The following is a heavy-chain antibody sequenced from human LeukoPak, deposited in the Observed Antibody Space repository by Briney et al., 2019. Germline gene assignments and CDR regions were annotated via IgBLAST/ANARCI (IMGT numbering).Heavy chain of an antibody. J-gene: IGHJ6*02. Sequence: SETLSLTCTVSGGSISSRDYYWGWIRQPPGKGLEWIGYIYYRGSTNYNPSLKSRVTISVDTSKNQFSLKLSSVTAADTAVYYCARSNYYDSSDYYYPTYYYGMDVWGQGTTVTVPS. CDR3: ARSNYYDSSDYYYPTYYYGMDV. V-gene: IGHV4-61*05. CDR2: IYYRGST. D-gene: IGHD3-22*01. CDR1: GGSISSRDYY.